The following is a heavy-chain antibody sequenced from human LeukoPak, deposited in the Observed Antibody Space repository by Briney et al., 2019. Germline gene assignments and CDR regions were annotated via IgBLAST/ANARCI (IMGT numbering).Heavy chain of an antibody. CDR2: IYYSGST. D-gene: IGHD3-22*01. CDR1: GGSISSYY. V-gene: IGHV4-59*08. Sequence: SETLSLTCTVSGGSISSYYWSWIRQPPGKGLEWIGYIYYSGSTNYNPSLKSRVTISVDTSKNQFSLKLSSVTAADTAVYYCAIPGKDSSGYWALDYWGQGTLVTVSS. CDR3: AIPGKDSSGYWALDY. J-gene: IGHJ4*02.